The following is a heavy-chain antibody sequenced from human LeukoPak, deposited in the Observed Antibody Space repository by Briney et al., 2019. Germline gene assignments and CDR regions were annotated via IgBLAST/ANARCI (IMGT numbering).Heavy chain of an antibody. CDR2: IYYSGSI. J-gene: IGHJ4*02. V-gene: IGHV4-28*05. Sequence: SETLSLTCAVSGYSISSSNWWGWIRQPPGKGLEWIGYIYYSGSIYYNPSLKSRVTMSVDTSKNQFSLKLSSVTAVDTAVHYCARMSYDSSGYYEYYFDYWGQGTLVTVSS. D-gene: IGHD3-22*01. CDR1: GYSISSSNW. CDR3: ARMSYDSSGYYEYYFDY.